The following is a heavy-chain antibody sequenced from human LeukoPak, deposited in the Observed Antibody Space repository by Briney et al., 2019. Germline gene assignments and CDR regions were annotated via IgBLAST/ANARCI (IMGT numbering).Heavy chain of an antibody. J-gene: IGHJ6*04. D-gene: IGHD6-19*01. Sequence: GGSLRLSCAASGFTFSSYEMNWVRQAPGKGLEWLSYISSSSSYTKYADSVKGRFTISRDNAKSSLYLQMNSLRAEDTAVYYCARTMEQWLGGGYYYYGMDVWGKGTTVTVSS. V-gene: IGHV3-48*03. CDR1: GFTFSSYE. CDR3: ARTMEQWLGGGYYYYGMDV. CDR2: ISSSSSYT.